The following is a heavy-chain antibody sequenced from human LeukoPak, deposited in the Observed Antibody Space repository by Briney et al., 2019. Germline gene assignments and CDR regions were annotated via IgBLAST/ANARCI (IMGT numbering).Heavy chain of an antibody. D-gene: IGHD2-15*01. J-gene: IGHJ1*01. CDR3: AKGYCGGGSCSVPEYFQH. CDR2: ISWNSGSI. Sequence: GGSLRLSCAASGFTFDDYAMHWVRQAPGKGLEWVSGISWNSGSIGYADSVKSRFTISRDNAKNSMYLQMNSLRAEDMALYYCAKGYCGGGSCSVPEYFQHWGQGTLVTVSS. V-gene: IGHV3-9*03. CDR1: GFTFDDYA.